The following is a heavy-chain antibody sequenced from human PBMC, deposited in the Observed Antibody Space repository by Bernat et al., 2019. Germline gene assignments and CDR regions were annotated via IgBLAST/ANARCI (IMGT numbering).Heavy chain of an antibody. Sequence: QSKGKEDGPTRGKKTQTLTLTCTGEGGERRRRGGGVGWIRQPPGKGAEGLALIYWDDDKRYSPSLKSRLTITKDTSKNQVVLTMTNMDPVDTATYYCAHRGTDHGDYDILTGYPAVYNWFDPWGQGTLVTVSS. CDR3: AHRGTDHGDYDILTGYPAVYNWFDP. CDR1: GGERRRRGGG. J-gene: IGHJ5*02. D-gene: IGHD3-9*01. CDR2: IYWDDDK. V-gene: IGHV2-5*02.